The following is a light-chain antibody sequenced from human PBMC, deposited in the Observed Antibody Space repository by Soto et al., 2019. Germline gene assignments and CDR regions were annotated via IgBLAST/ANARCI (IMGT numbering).Light chain of an antibody. CDR2: LTS. CDR3: HQAKSFPWT. V-gene: IGKV1-12*01. CDR1: QGISNY. Sequence: DSQMNQYLSSSSAPVGDKVTITCRASQGISNYLAWYQQKPGKAPKLLIYLTSSLQSGVPSRFSGSGSGTDFTLIISSLQPEDFATDDCHQAKSFPWTLGQGTKVDIK. J-gene: IGKJ1*01.